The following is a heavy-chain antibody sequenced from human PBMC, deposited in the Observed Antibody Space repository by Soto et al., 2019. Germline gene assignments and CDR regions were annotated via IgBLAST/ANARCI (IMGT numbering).Heavy chain of an antibody. CDR2: ISSSGSTI. CDR1: GFTFSSYE. CDR3: ARDLPAGTHYYYGMDV. J-gene: IGHJ6*02. Sequence: VGSLRLSCAASGFTFSSYEMNWVRQAPGKGLEWVSYISSSGSTIYYADSVKGRFTISRDNAKNSLYLQMNSLRAEDTAVYYCARDLPAGTHYYYGMDVWGQGTTVTVSS. D-gene: IGHD6-13*01. V-gene: IGHV3-48*03.